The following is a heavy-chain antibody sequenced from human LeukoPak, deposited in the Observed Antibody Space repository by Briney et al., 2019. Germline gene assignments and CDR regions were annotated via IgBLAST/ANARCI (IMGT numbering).Heavy chain of an antibody. CDR1: GFTFGNYW. CDR3: IRDFRSADL. CDR2: IYVDGRTT. Sequence: GSLRLSCVASGFTFGNYWMHWVRQPPGKGLVWVSCIYVDGRTTNYADSVKGRFTISRDNAKNTVYLEMNSLSVEDTATYYCIRDFRSADLWGQGTLVTVTS. J-gene: IGHJ5*02. V-gene: IGHV3-74*01.